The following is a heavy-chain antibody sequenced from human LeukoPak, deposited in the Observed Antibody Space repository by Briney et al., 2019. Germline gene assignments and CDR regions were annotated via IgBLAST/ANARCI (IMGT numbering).Heavy chain of an antibody. J-gene: IGHJ4*02. CDR3: GRTWATPPFYLDY. D-gene: IGHD5-12*01. Sequence: GGSLRLSCAASGFTFSSYSVNWVRQAPGKGLEWVSYISSSSSTIYYADSVKGRFTISRDNAKNSLYLQMNSLRAEDTAVYYCGRTWATPPFYLDYWGQGTLVTVSS. CDR2: ISSSSSTI. V-gene: IGHV3-48*01. CDR1: GFTFSSYS.